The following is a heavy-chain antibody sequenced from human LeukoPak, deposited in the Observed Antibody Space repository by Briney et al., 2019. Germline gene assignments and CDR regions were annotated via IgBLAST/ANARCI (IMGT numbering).Heavy chain of an antibody. CDR3: ARHSSYGSGTCAFDI. CDR1: GYSFTSYW. V-gene: IGHV5-10-1*01. J-gene: IGHJ3*02. Sequence: PGESLRISCKGSGYSFTSYWISWVRQMPRKGLEWMGRIDPSDSYTNYSPSFQGHVTISADKSISTAYLQWSSLKASDTAMYYCARHSSYGSGTCAFDIWGQGTMVTVSS. CDR2: IDPSDSYT. D-gene: IGHD3-10*01.